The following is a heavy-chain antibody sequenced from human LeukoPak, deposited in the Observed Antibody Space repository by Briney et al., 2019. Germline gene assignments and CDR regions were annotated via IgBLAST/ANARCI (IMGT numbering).Heavy chain of an antibody. CDR1: GGTFSSYA. D-gene: IGHD2-8*01. CDR3: ARAFYCTNGVCLPDY. V-gene: IGHV1-69*05. CDR2: IIPIFGTA. Sequence: ASVKVPCKASGGTFSSYAISWVRQAPGQGLEWMGRIIPIFGTANYAQKFQGRVTITTDESTSTAYMELSSLRSEDTAVYYCARAFYCTNGVCLPDYWGQGTLVAVSS. J-gene: IGHJ4*02.